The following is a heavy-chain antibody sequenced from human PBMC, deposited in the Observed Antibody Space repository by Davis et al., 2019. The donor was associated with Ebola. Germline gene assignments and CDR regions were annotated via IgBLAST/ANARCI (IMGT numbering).Heavy chain of an antibody. J-gene: IGHJ4*02. D-gene: IGHD3-10*01. Sequence: PGGSLRLSCAASGFTFSTYGIHWVRQAPGKGLEWVALIWHDGTNKYYADSVKGRFTISRDNSKNTLFLQMNSLRAEDTAIYYCAKENYYGSASIDYWGQGTLVTVSS. CDR1: GFTFSTYG. CDR3: AKENYYGSASIDY. CDR2: IWHDGTNK. V-gene: IGHV3-33*06.